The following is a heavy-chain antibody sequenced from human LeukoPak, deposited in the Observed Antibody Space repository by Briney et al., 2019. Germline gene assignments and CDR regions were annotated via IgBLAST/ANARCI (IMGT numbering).Heavy chain of an antibody. J-gene: IGHJ6*02. CDR3: AKDDSSGYLPYYYYGMDV. CDR2: ISGSGGST. D-gene: IGHD3-22*01. V-gene: IGHV3-23*01. CDR1: GFTFSSYA. Sequence: GGSLRLSCAASGFTFSSYAMSWVRQAPGEGLEWVSAISGSGGSTYYADSVKGRFTISRDNSKNTLYLQMNSLRAEDTAVYYCAKDDSSGYLPYYYYGMDVWGQGTTVTVSS.